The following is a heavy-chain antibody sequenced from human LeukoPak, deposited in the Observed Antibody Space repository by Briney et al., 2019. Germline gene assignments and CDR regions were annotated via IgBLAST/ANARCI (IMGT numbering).Heavy chain of an antibody. CDR1: GGSISSYY. D-gene: IGHD3-22*01. J-gene: IGHJ4*02. CDR2: IYYSGST. Sequence: SQTLSLTCTVSGGSISSYYWSWIRQPPAKGLEWIGYIYYSGSTNYNPSLKCRVTISVDTSKNQFSLRLSSVTAADTAVYYCASTNDNYYDSSGQFDYWGQGTLVTVSS. V-gene: IGHV4-59*01. CDR3: ASTNDNYYDSSGQFDY.